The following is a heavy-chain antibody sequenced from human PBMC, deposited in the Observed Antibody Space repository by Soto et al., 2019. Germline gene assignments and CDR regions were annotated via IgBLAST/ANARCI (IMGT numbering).Heavy chain of an antibody. V-gene: IGHV1-69*13. J-gene: IGHJ4*02. CDR1: GGTFSSYA. Sequence: SVKVSCKASGGTFSSYAISWVRQAPGQGLEWMGGIIPIFGTANYAQKFQGRVTITADESTSTAYMELSSLRSEDTAVYYCARAARYYDSSGYYHFDYWGQGTLVTVAS. CDR3: ARAARYYDSSGYYHFDY. D-gene: IGHD3-22*01. CDR2: IIPIFGTA.